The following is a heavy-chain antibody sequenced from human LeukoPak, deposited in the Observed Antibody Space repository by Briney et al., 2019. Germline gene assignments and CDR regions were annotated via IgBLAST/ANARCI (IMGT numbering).Heavy chain of an antibody. Sequence: PSETLSLTCAVYGGSFSGYYWSWIRQPPGKGLEWIGEINHSGSTNYNPSLKSRVTISVDTSKNQFSLKLSSVTAADTAVYYCARFGEMTTVTTALDYWGQGTLVTVSP. CDR3: ARFGEMTTVTTALDY. J-gene: IGHJ4*02. CDR1: GGSFSGYY. V-gene: IGHV4-34*01. CDR2: INHSGST. D-gene: IGHD4-17*01.